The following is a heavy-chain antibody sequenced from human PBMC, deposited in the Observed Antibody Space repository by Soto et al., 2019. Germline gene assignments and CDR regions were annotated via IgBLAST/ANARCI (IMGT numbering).Heavy chain of an antibody. Sequence: VQLLESGGGLVQPGGSLRLSCAASGFTISSYVMSWVRQAPGKGLEWVSSISRSGGSTYYADSVKGRFTISRDNSNNTLYLQMNSLRVEDTAVYYCAKKDYFYSDSSGWHYFDFWGRGTLVTVSS. CDR2: ISRSGGST. V-gene: IGHV3-23*01. J-gene: IGHJ4*02. CDR1: GFTISSYV. D-gene: IGHD3-22*01. CDR3: AKKDYFYSDSSGWHYFDF.